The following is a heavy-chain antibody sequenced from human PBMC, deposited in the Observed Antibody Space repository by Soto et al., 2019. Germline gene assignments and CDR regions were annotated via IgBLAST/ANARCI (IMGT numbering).Heavy chain of an antibody. Sequence: GASVKVSCKASGYTFTSYGISWVRQAPGQGLEWMGWISAYNGNTNYAQKLQGRVTMTTDTSTSTAYMELRSLRSDDTAVYYCARGDCSSTSCSYYYYYMDVWGKGITVTVSS. CDR3: ARGDCSSTSCSYYYYYMDV. CDR2: ISAYNGNT. D-gene: IGHD2-2*01. J-gene: IGHJ6*03. V-gene: IGHV1-18*01. CDR1: GYTFTSYG.